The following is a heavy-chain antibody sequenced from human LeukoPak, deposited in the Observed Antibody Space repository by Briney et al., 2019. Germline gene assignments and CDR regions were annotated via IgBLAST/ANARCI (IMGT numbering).Heavy chain of an antibody. CDR2: IKQDGSEK. CDR3: AREGDLDFDY. D-gene: IGHD2-21*02. J-gene: IGHJ4*02. Sequence: GGSLRLSCAASGFTFSNYWMSWVRQAPGKGLEWVANIKQDGSEKYYVDSVKGRFTISRDNAKNSLYLQMNSLRAEDTAVYYCAREGDLDFDYWGQGTLVTVSS. CDR1: GFTFSNYW. V-gene: IGHV3-7*01.